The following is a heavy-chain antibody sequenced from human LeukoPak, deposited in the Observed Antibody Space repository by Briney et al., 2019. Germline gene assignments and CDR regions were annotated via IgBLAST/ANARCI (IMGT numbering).Heavy chain of an antibody. V-gene: IGHV4-59*01. Sequence: SETLSLTCTVSGGSISSYYWSWIRQPPGKGLEWIGYIYYSGGTNYNPSLKSRVTISVDTSKNQFSLKLSSVTAADTAVYYCARGRYSYGGAVGDYFDYWGQGTLVTVSS. CDR3: ARGRYSYGGAVGDYFDY. D-gene: IGHD5-18*01. J-gene: IGHJ4*02. CDR1: GGSISSYY. CDR2: IYYSGGT.